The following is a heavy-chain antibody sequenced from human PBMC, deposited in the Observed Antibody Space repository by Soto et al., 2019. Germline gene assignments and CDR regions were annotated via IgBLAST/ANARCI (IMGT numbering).Heavy chain of an antibody. CDR3: ARRPYYDSSDYYIGAFDY. D-gene: IGHD3-22*01. CDR1: GYSFTTYW. CDR2: IYPGDSDT. Sequence: GESLKISCKASGYSFTTYWIAWVRQMPGKGLEWMGIIYPGDSDTRYSPSFQGQVTISADKSVSTAYLQWSCLKASDTAMYYCARRPYYDSSDYYIGAFDYWGQGTLVTVSS. J-gene: IGHJ4*02. V-gene: IGHV5-51*01.